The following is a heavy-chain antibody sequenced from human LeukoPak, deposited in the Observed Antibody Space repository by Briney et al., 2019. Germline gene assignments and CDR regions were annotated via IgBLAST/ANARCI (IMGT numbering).Heavy chain of an antibody. CDR2: INQSGST. V-gene: IGHV4-34*01. D-gene: IGHD5-18*01. CDR3: AGGPTTVRYSYGYVGY. CDR1: GGTFSGYY. Sequence: SETLSLTCAVYGGTFSGYYWSWIRQPPGKGLEWIGEINQSGSTNDNPSLMSRGTIFADTNKNQFPPKLSSVPTADTAVYYCAGGPTTVRYSYGYVGYWGQGTLVTVSS. J-gene: IGHJ4*02.